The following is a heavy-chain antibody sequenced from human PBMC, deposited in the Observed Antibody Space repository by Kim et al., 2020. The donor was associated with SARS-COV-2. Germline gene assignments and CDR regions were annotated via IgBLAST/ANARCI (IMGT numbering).Heavy chain of an antibody. Sequence: SETLSLTCTVSGGSISSGGYYWSWIRQHPGKGLEWIGYIYYSGSTYYNPSLKSRVTISVDTSKNQFSLKLSSVTAADTAVYYCARSPQSWVVVIHFDYWGQGTLVTVSS. J-gene: IGHJ4*02. CDR2: IYYSGST. CDR3: ARSPQSWVVVIHFDY. D-gene: IGHD3-22*01. V-gene: IGHV4-31*03. CDR1: GGSISSGGYY.